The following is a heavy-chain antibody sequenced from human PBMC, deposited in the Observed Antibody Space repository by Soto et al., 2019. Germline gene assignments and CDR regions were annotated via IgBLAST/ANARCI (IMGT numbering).Heavy chain of an antibody. D-gene: IGHD6-13*01. CDR1: GGSFSGYY. CDR3: ARGRIAAAGRIDY. V-gene: IGHV4-34*01. Sequence: SETLSLTCAVYGGSFSGYYWSWIRQPPGKGLEWIGEINHSGSTNYNPSLKSRVTISVDTSKNQFSLKLSSVTAADTAVYYCARGRIAAAGRIDYWGQGTTVTVSS. CDR2: INHSGST. J-gene: IGHJ4*03.